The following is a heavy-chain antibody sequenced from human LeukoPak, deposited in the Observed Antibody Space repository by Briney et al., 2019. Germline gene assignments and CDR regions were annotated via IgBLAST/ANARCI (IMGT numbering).Heavy chain of an antibody. CDR3: AKSPGYYYDILTGYYDY. CDR1: GFTFSSYA. D-gene: IGHD3-9*01. V-gene: IGHV3-23*03. J-gene: IGHJ4*02. CDR2: IYSGGNT. Sequence: GGSLRLSCAASGFTFSSYAMSWVHQAPGKGLEWVSVIYSGGNTYYADSVKGRFTISRDNSKNTLYLQMNSLRAEDTAVYYCAKSPGYYYDILTGYYDYWGQGTLVTVSS.